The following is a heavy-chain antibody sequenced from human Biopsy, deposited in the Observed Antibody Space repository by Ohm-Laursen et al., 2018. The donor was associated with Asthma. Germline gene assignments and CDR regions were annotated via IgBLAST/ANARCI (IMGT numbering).Heavy chain of an antibody. CDR2: INPNSGGT. V-gene: IGHV1-2*06. CDR3: ARGQKSAGDRWFDP. J-gene: IGHJ5*02. D-gene: IGHD6-13*01. CDR1: GYTFIGCH. Sequence: ASVKVSCNASGYTFIGCHIHWMRRAPGQGLEWMGRINPNSGGTNYAQKFQGRVTMTRDTSISTAYMEVSRLRSDDTAVYYCARGQKSAGDRWFDPWGQGTLVTVSS.